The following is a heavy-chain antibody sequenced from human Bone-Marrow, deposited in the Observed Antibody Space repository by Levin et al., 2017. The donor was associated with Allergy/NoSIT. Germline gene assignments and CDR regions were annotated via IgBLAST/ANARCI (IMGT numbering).Heavy chain of an antibody. J-gene: IGHJ5*02. CDR1: GFDVSRNY. CDR3: ARDVGP. V-gene: IGHV3-66*01. D-gene: IGHD1-26*01. CDR2: VYSGGDT. Sequence: SCVASGFDVSRNYVKWVRQAPGKGLEWVSLVYSGGDTYYADSVKGRFTISRDKSTNTMFLQMNNLRVEDTAVYYCARDVGPWGPGTLVTVSS.